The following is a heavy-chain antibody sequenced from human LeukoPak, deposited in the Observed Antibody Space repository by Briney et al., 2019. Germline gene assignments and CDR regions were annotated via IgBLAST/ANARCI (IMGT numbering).Heavy chain of an antibody. CDR1: GGSISSGGYY. J-gene: IGHJ4*02. V-gene: IGHV4-31*03. Sequence: SETPSLTCTVSGGSISSGGYYWSWIRQHPGKGLEWIGYIYYSGSTYYNPSLKSRVTISVDTSKNQFSLKLSSVTAADTAVYYCARDHHGTIDYWGQGTLVTVSS. CDR2: IYYSGST. CDR3: ARDHHGTIDY. D-gene: IGHD1-14*01.